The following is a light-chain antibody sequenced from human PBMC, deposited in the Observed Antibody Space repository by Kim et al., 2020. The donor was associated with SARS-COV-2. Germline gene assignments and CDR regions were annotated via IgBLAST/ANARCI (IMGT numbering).Light chain of an antibody. CDR1: SSVVRSYNL. CDR3: CSYAGSSTCV. Sequence: PGQSFTIPYTGTSSVVRSYNLVSWCKQHPRKAPKLMIYEGSKRPSGISNRFSGSKSGNTASLTISGLQAEDEADYYCCSYAGSSTCVVGGGTKLTVL. CDR2: EGS. J-gene: IGLJ3*02. V-gene: IGLV2-23*01.